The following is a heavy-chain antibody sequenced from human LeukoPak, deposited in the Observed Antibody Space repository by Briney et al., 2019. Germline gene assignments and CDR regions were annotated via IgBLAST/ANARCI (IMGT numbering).Heavy chain of an antibody. D-gene: IGHD3-3*01. CDR1: GGSISSSSYY. CDR3: ARQTYDFWSGYPTPFDY. CDR2: IYYSGST. V-gene: IGHV4-39*01. J-gene: IGHJ4*02. Sequence: SETLSLTCTVSGGSISSSSYYWGWIRQPPGEGLGWIGSIYYSGSTYYDPSLKSRVTISVDTSKNQFSLKLSSVTAADTAVYYCARQTYDFWSGYPTPFDYWGQGTLVTVSS.